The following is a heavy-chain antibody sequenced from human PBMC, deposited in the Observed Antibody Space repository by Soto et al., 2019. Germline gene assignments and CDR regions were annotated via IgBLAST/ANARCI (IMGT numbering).Heavy chain of an antibody. CDR1: GGTFSSYA. V-gene: IGHV1-69*12. Sequence: QVQLVQSGADVKKPGSSVKVSCKASGGTFSSYAISWVRQAPGQGLEWMGGIIPIFGTANYAQKFQGRVTLPADESTSPAYMELSSLRSKDTAVYYCASGDYDFWSGPGGGMDVWGQGTTVTVSS. D-gene: IGHD3-3*01. J-gene: IGHJ6*01. CDR2: IIPIFGTA. CDR3: ASGDYDFWSGPGGGMDV.